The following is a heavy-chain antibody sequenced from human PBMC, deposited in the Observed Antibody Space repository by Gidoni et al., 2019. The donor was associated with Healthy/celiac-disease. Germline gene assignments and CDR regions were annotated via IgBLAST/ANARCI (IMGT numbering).Heavy chain of an antibody. V-gene: IGHV3-23*01. CDR3: AKARNRGSSSWYVGDYFDY. Sequence: EVQLLESGGGLVQPGGSLSLSCAASGFTFSSYAMRWVRQAPGKGLEWVSAISGSGGSTYYADAVKGRVTIARDNSKNTLYLQMNSLRAEDTAVYYCAKARNRGSSSWYVGDYFDYWGQGTLVTVSS. J-gene: IGHJ4*02. CDR1: GFTFSSYA. CDR2: ISGSGGST. D-gene: IGHD6-13*01.